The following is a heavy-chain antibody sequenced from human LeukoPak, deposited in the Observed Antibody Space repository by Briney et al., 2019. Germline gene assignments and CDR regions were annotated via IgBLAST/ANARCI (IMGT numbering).Heavy chain of an antibody. Sequence: GGSLRLSCAASGFTFSSYTMNWVRQAPGQGLEWVSSIAGSSGYISYADSVTGRFTISRDNAKKSLYLQMTSLTAEDTAVYYCARDRGAYCGGDCYLGFDYWGRGTPVTVSS. V-gene: IGHV3-21*01. CDR3: ARDRGAYCGGDCYLGFDY. J-gene: IGHJ4*01. CDR1: GFTFSSYT. CDR2: IAGSSGYI. D-gene: IGHD2-21*02.